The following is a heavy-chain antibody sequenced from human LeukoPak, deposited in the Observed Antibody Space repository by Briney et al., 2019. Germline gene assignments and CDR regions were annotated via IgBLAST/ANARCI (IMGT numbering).Heavy chain of an antibody. V-gene: IGHV4-4*07. J-gene: IGHJ2*01. CDR1: GGSISGYF. CDR2: IYTSGST. D-gene: IGHD3-22*01. Sequence: SETLSLTCTVSGGSISGYFWSWIRQPAGKGLEWIGRIYTSGSTNYNPSLKSRVIMSVDTSKNQFSLKLSSVTAADTAVYYCARDHGLIRANWYFDLWGRGTLVTVSS. CDR3: ARDHGLIRANWYFDL.